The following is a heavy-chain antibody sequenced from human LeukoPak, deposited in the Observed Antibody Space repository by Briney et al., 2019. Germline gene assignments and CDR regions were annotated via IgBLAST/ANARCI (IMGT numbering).Heavy chain of an antibody. CDR3: ARDTAGWNDEFGFDY. V-gene: IGHV3-11*01. CDR2: ISSSGSTI. D-gene: IGHD1-1*01. J-gene: IGHJ4*02. CDR1: GFTFSDYY. Sequence: GGSLRLSCEASGFTFSDYYKSWTRQPPGKGLEWVSYISSSGSTIYYADSVKGRFTISRDNAKNSLYLQMNSLRAEDTAVYYCARDTAGWNDEFGFDYWGQGTLVTVSS.